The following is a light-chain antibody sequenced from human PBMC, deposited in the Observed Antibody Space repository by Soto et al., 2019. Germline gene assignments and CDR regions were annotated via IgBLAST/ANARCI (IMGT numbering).Light chain of an antibody. J-gene: IGKJ4*01. CDR3: QQYGSSPLT. CDR1: ESVSDNY. Sequence: EIVLTQSPGTLSLSPGERATLSCRASESVSDNYLAWYQQRSGQAPRLVIYGASSRASAVPDRFSGSGSGADFTLTIRRLEPEDFAVYYCQQYGSSPLTVGGGTKVDIK. V-gene: IGKV3-20*01. CDR2: GAS.